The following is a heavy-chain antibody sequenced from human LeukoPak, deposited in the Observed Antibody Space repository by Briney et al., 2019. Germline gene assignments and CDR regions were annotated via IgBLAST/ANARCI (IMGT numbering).Heavy chain of an antibody. CDR1: GFTFSSYG. D-gene: IGHD3-22*01. CDR2: IRYDGSNK. Sequence: PGGSLRLSCAASGFTFSSYGMHWVRQAPGKGLEWVAFIRYDGSNKYYADSVKGRFTISRDNSKNTLYLQMNSLRAEDTAVYYCAKVQYYYDSSGYFYLEGGPPGEWGQGTLVTVSS. J-gene: IGHJ4*02. V-gene: IGHV3-30*02. CDR3: AKVQYYYDSSGYFYLEGGPPGE.